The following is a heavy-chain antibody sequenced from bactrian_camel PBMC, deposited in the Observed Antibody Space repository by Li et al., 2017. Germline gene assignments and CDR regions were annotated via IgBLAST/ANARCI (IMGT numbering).Heavy chain of an antibody. D-gene: IGHD2*01. Sequence: HVQLVESGGGSVQAGGSLRLSCAVSGFPNRRPCMGWFRQAPGKEREGVAHIPGYGTPRITNSVKGRFTISRDNAKNTLYLQMNSLKPEDTAMYYCAASDWARYCSGGPRSYEYKHWGHGTQVTVS. V-gene: IGHV3S1*01. CDR3: AASDWARYCSGGPRSYEYKH. J-gene: IGHJ4*01. CDR1: GFPNRRPC. CDR2: IPGYGTP.